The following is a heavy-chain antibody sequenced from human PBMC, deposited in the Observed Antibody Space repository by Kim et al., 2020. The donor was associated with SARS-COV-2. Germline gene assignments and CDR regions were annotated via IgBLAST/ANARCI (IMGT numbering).Heavy chain of an antibody. V-gene: IGHV1-2*02. Sequence: ASVKVSCKASGYTFTGYYMHWVRQAPGQGLEWMGWINPNSGGTNYAQKFQGRVTMTRDTSISTAYMELSRLRSDDTAVYYCARDLVIAVAGHYYYYGMDVWGQGTTVTVSS. CDR3: ARDLVIAVAGHYYYYGMDV. CDR2: INPNSGGT. CDR1: GYTFTGYY. J-gene: IGHJ6*02. D-gene: IGHD6-19*01.